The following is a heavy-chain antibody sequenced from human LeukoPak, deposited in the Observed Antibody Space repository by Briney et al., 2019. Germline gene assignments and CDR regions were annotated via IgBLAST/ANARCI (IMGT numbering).Heavy chain of an antibody. CDR2: INPNSGGT. D-gene: IGHD2-2*01. CDR1: GYTFTGYY. V-gene: IGHV1-2*02. J-gene: IGHJ6*02. CDR3: ARDHCSANSCYEDYYNGVDV. Sequence: GASVKVSCKASGYTFTGYYLQWVRQAPGQGLEWMGWINPNSGGTEYAQTFQGRVTMTRDTSISTAYMELSRLRSDDTAVYYCARDHCSANSCYEDYYNGVDVWSQGTTVTVSS.